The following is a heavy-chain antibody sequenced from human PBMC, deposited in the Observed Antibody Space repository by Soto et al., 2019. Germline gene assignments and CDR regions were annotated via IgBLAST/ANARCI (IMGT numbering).Heavy chain of an antibody. D-gene: IGHD3-10*01. CDR2: VSYHGTKT. CDR3: AIASDHYGSGTYPPLVTDV. CDR1: GFTFSSYA. V-gene: IGHV3-30*04. J-gene: IGHJ6*02. Sequence: QVQLVESGGGVVQPGRSLRLSCAASGFTFSSYAMHWVRQTPDKGLQWVAVVSYHGTKTFYADSVKGRFTISRDNSKSTLLLRMNRLGPEDTAVFYCAIASDHYGSGTYPPLVTDVWGQGTTFTVSS.